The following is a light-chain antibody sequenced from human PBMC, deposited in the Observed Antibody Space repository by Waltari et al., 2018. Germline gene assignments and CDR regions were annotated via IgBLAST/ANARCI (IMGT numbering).Light chain of an antibody. CDR2: GKE. CDR1: SLRTSY. Sequence: SSELTQGPDVSVALGQTVKITCQGDSLRTSYASWYQVKPGQAPVLVLFGKEKRPSGIPDRISGYSSGTTSSLTITGAQAEDEADDYCHSRKGSDNQVVFGGWTKLTVL. V-gene: IGLV3-19*01. CDR3: HSRKGSDNQVV. J-gene: IGLJ3*02.